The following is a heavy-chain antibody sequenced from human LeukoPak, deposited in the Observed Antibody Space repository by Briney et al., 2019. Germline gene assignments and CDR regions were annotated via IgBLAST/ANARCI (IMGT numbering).Heavy chain of an antibody. Sequence: GGSLRLSCAASGFTVSSSYMIWVRQAPGKGLEWVSVIYSGGTTYYADSVKGRFTISRDNSKNTLYLQMNSLRAEDTAVYYCARGRGCSHLNWVDPWGQGTMVTVSS. J-gene: IGHJ5*02. V-gene: IGHV3-53*01. CDR1: GFTVSSSY. CDR2: IYSGGTT. CDR3: ARGRGCSHLNWVDP. D-gene: IGHD6-19*01.